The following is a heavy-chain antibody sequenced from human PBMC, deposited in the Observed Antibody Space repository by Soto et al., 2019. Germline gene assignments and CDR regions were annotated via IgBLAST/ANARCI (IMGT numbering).Heavy chain of an antibody. Sequence: QVQLQQWGAGLLKPSETLSLSCAVYGGSFSGFYWSWVRQPPGKGLEWIGEINHSGSTNYNPSLKSRVTISVDTSQNQFSLKLSSVTAADTAVYHCARGRVRGPTSAFDLWGQGTLVTVSS. V-gene: IGHV4-34*01. CDR1: GGSFSGFY. CDR2: INHSGST. J-gene: IGHJ3*01. CDR3: ARGRVRGPTSAFDL. D-gene: IGHD3-10*01.